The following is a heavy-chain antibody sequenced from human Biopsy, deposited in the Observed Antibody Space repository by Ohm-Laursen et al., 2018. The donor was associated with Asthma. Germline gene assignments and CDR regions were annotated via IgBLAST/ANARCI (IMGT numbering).Heavy chain of an antibody. Sequence: SSVKVSCKASGGTFSTYGINWVRQAPGQGLEWMGTIIPIFDSTKYAQKFQDRVTIIADESTGTASLELRSLRSEDTAVYYCARDRRQSSSGEDWFDPWGQGTLVTFSS. D-gene: IGHD3-16*01. J-gene: IGHJ5*02. V-gene: IGHV1-69*15. CDR3: ARDRRQSSSGEDWFDP. CDR2: IIPIFDST. CDR1: GGTFSTYG.